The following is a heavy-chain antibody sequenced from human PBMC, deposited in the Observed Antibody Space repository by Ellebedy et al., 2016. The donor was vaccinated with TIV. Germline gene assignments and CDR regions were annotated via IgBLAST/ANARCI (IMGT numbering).Heavy chain of an antibody. CDR3: VRSWGTPLVSYGLAV. CDR2: INNYGSTT. Sequence: GESLKISCAASGFTFSTYWMHWVRQAPGKGLVWVSHINNYGSTTDYADSVKGRFTISRDNAKSTLYLQMNSLRADDTGVYFCVRSWGTPLVSYGLAVWGRGTAVTVSS. CDR1: GFTFSTYW. D-gene: IGHD7-27*01. J-gene: IGHJ6*02. V-gene: IGHV3-74*01.